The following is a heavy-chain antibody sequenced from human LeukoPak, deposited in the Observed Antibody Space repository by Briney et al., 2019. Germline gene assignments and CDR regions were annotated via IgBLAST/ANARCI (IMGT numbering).Heavy chain of an antibody. V-gene: IGHV3-23*01. J-gene: IGHJ4*02. CDR3: AKIRDGYNSVFDY. Sequence: GGSLRLSCAASGFTFSSYAMSWVRQAPGKGLEWVSAISGSGGSTYYADSVKGRFTISRDNSKSTLYLQMNSLRAEDTAVYYCAKIRDGYNSVFDYWGQGTLVTVSS. D-gene: IGHD5-24*01. CDR1: GFTFSSYA. CDR2: ISGSGGST.